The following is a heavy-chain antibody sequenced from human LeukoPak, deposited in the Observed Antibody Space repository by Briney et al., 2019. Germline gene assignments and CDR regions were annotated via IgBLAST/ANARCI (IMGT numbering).Heavy chain of an antibody. CDR1: GFTFSSYA. CDR2: IRYDGSNK. D-gene: IGHD4-23*01. V-gene: IGHV3-30*04. CDR3: ATEEPPLRGNTVVTRFDAFDI. J-gene: IGHJ3*02. Sequence: PGRSLRLSCAASGFTFSSYAMHWVRQAPGKGLEWVAFIRYDGSNKYYADSVKGRFTISRDNSKNTLYLQMNSLRAEDTAVYYCATEEPPLRGNTVVTRFDAFDIWGQGTMVTVSS.